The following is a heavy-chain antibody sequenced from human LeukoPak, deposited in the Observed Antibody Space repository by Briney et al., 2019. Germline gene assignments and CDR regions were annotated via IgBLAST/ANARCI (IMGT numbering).Heavy chain of an antibody. CDR2: INPNSGGT. CDR3: ARGGPLYCSGGSCSNWFDP. V-gene: IGHV1-2*02. D-gene: IGHD2-15*01. Sequence: ASVKVSCKASGYTFTGYYMHWVRQAPGQGLEWMGWINPNSGGTNYAQKFQGRVTMTRNTSISTAYMELSSLRSEDTAVYYCARGGPLYCSGGSCSNWFDPWGQGTLVTVSS. J-gene: IGHJ5*02. CDR1: GYTFTGYY.